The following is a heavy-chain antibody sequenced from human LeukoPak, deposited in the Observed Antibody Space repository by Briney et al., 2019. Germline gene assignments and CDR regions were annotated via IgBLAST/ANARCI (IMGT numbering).Heavy chain of an antibody. CDR3: AKAGRRFLEWLLSTTY. Sequence: GGSLRLSFAASGFTFSSYSMSWVRQAPGKGLEWVSAISGSGGSTYYADSVKGRFTISRDNSKNTLYLQMNSLRAEDTAVYYCAKAGRRFLEWLLSTTYWGQGTLVTVSS. D-gene: IGHD3-3*01. V-gene: IGHV3-23*01. J-gene: IGHJ4*02. CDR1: GFTFSSYS. CDR2: ISGSGGST.